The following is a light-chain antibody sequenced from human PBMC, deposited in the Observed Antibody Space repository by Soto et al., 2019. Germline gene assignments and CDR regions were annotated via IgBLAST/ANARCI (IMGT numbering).Light chain of an antibody. CDR3: SSYSSSSISYV. CDR2: EVT. Sequence: QSALTQPASVSGSPGQSITISCAGSSSDVGGYKYVSWYQQLPGNAPKLIIYEVTIRPSGVSNRFSGSKSGNTASLTISGLQAEDKADYYCSSYSSSSISYVFGSGTKLTVL. V-gene: IGLV2-14*01. J-gene: IGLJ1*01. CDR1: SSDVGGYKY.